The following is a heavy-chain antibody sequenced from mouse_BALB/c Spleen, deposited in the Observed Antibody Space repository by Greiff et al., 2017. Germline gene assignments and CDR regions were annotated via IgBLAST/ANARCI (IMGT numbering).Heavy chain of an antibody. D-gene: IGHD2-4*01. J-gene: IGHJ3*01. Sequence: EVQLQQSGPELVKPGASVKISCKASGYSFTGYFMNWVMQSHGKSLEWIGRINPYNGDTFYNQKFKGKATLTVDKSSSTAHMELRSLASEDSAVYYCALSTMISAWFAYWGQGTLVTVSA. V-gene: IGHV1-20*02. CDR2: INPYNGDT. CDR3: ALSTMISAWFAY. CDR1: GYSFTGYF.